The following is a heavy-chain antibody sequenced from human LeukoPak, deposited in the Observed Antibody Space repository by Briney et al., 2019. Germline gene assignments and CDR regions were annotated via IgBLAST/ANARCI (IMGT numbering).Heavy chain of an antibody. Sequence: SETLSLTCTVSGGSVSSGSYYWSWIRQPPGKGLEWIGYIYYSGSTNYNPSLKSRVTISVDTSKNQFSLKLSSVTAADTAVYYCARGSRGYGDYAYWGQGTLVTVSS. CDR1: GGSVSSGSYY. D-gene: IGHD4-17*01. CDR2: IYYSGST. V-gene: IGHV4-61*01. J-gene: IGHJ4*02. CDR3: ARGSRGYGDYAY.